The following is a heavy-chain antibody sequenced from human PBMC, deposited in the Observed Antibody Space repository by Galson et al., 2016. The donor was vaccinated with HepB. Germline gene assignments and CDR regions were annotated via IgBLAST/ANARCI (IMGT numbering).Heavy chain of an antibody. Sequence: LEWVSVIFYGGTTYYADSVKGRFTISRDNSKNTLYLQMNTLRAEDTAVYYCAKPGTTNAFDIWGQGTMVTVSS. D-gene: IGHD7-27*01. CDR2: IFYGGTT. J-gene: IGHJ3*02. CDR3: AKPGTTNAFDI. V-gene: IGHV3-53*01.